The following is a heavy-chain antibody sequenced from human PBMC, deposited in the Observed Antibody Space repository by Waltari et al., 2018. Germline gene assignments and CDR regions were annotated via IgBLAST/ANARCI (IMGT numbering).Heavy chain of an antibody. CDR2: IFHAGFT. CDR3: ARAPGVAAAAYFDY. J-gene: IGHJ4*02. D-gene: IGHD6-13*01. Sequence: QVQLQESGPGLVKPSETLSLTCDVSGYSIDSGYFWGWVRQPPGKGLEWIGTIFHAGFTYYTPSLKGRVSMSVDTSKNQFSLNLSSVTAADTAVYYCARAPGVAAAAYFDYWGQGILVTVSS. V-gene: IGHV4-38-2*01. CDR1: GYSIDSGYF.